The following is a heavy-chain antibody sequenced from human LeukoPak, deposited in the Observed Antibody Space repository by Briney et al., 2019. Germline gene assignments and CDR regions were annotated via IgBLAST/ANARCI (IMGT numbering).Heavy chain of an antibody. D-gene: IGHD4-17*01. CDR3: AHMVNTVTTSWGAFDI. CDR2: IYWNDDK. J-gene: IGHJ3*02. CDR1: GFSLSTSGVG. Sequence: SGPTLVNPTQTLTLTCTFSGFSLSTSGVGVGWIRQPPGKALDWLALIYWNDDKRYRPSLKSRLTITKDTSKNQVVLTMTKMDPLDTATYYCAHMVNTVTTSWGAFDIWGQGTMVTVSS. V-gene: IGHV2-5*01.